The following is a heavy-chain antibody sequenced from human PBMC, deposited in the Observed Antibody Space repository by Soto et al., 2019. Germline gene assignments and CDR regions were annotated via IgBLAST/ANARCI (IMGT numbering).Heavy chain of an antibody. CDR2: ISSSSSSYI. D-gene: IGHD1-26*01. CDR3: ARDLIVGAFDY. CDR1: GFTFSSYS. Sequence: GGSLRLSCAASGFTFSSYSMNWVRQAPGKGLEWVSSISSSSSSYIYYADSVKGRFTISRDNAKNSLYLQMNSLRAEDTAVYYCARDLIVGAFDYWGQGTLVTVSS. J-gene: IGHJ4*02. V-gene: IGHV3-21*01.